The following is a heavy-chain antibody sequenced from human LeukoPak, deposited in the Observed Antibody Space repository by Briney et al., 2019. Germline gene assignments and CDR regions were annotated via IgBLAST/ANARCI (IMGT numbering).Heavy chain of an antibody. CDR3: AKVRSPLYYYYAMDV. V-gene: IGHV3-11*05. CDR2: ISSSSSYT. Sequence: GGSLRLSCAASGFTFSDYYMSWIRQAPRKGLEWVSYISSSSSYTNYADSVRGRFTISRDNAKNSLYLQMNSLRAEDTAVYYCAKVRSPLYYYYAMDVWGQGTTVTVSS. J-gene: IGHJ6*02. CDR1: GFTFSDYY.